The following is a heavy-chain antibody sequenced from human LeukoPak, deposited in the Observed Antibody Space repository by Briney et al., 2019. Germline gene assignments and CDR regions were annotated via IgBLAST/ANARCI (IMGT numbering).Heavy chain of an antibody. CDR3: AREYCSSTSCFGDAFDI. CDR1: GYTFTSYG. J-gene: IGHJ3*02. CDR2: ISAYNGNT. Sequence: ASVKVSCKASGYTFTSYGISWVRQAPGQGLEWIGWISAYNGNTNYAQKLQGRVTMTTDTSTSTAYMELRSLRSDDTAVYYCAREYCSSTSCFGDAFDIWGQGTMVTVSS. D-gene: IGHD2-2*01. V-gene: IGHV1-18*01.